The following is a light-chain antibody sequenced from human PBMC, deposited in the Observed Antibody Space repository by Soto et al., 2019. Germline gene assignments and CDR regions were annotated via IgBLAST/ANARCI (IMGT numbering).Light chain of an antibody. CDR3: KSYAGSNTYV. V-gene: IGLV2-8*01. CDR2: EVV. J-gene: IGLJ1*01. Sequence: QAVVTQPPSASGSPGQSVTISCTGTNNDIGVYDFVSWYQHHPGKAPRLIIYEVVQRPSGVPDRFSGSKSGNTASLTVSGVQAADEADYFCKSYAGSNTYVFGSGTKLTVL. CDR1: NNDIGVYDF.